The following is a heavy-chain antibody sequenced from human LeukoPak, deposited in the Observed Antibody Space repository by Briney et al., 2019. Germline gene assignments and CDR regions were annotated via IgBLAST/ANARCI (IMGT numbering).Heavy chain of an antibody. V-gene: IGHV3-33*06. Sequence: GGSLRLSCAASGFTFSSYGMHWVRQAPGKGLEWVAVIWYDGSNKYYAGSVEGRFTISRDNSKNTLYLQMNSLRAEDTAVYYCAKAGTTLYYFDYWGQGTLVTVSS. J-gene: IGHJ4*02. D-gene: IGHD1/OR15-1a*01. CDR3: AKAGTTLYYFDY. CDR1: GFTFSSYG. CDR2: IWYDGSNK.